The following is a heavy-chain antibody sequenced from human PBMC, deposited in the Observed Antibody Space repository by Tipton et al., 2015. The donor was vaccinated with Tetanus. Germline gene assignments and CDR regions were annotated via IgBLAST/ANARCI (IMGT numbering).Heavy chain of an antibody. D-gene: IGHD2-15*01. J-gene: IGHJ5*02. Sequence: TLSLTCAVYGGSFSGYYCTWIRQSPGKGLEWIGEIHPSGSVNYNPSLKSRVTILLDTSENQFSLKLSSVTAADTAVYYCARDRHYCRGGNCYQDWFDPWGQGTLVTVSS. V-gene: IGHV4-34*01. CDR1: GGSFSGYY. CDR3: ARDRHYCRGGNCYQDWFDP. CDR2: IHPSGSV.